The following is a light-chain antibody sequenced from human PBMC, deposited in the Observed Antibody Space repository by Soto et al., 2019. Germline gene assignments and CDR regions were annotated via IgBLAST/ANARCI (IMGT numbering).Light chain of an antibody. CDR1: QSISIW. V-gene: IGKV1-5*03. CDR3: QQYNSDST. J-gene: IGKJ1*01. CDR2: KAS. Sequence: IQMTQSPSTLSASVGDRVTITCRASQSISIWLAWYQRKPGKAPKLLIHKASSLESEVPSRFSGSGSGTEFTLTINSLQPDDSATYYCQQYNSDSTFGQGTKVEIK.